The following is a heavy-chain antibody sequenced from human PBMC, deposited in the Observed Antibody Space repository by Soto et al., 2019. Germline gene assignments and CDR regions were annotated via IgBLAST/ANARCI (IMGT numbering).Heavy chain of an antibody. CDR2: INPNSGGT. J-gene: IGHJ6*02. Sequence: QVQLVQSGAEVKKPGASVKVSCKASGYTFTGYYMHWVRQAPGQGLEWMGWINPNSGGTNYAQKFQGWVTMTRDTSISTAYMELSRLRSDDTAVYYCARDGYCSSTSCYPLNYYYYGMDVWGQGTTVTVSS. V-gene: IGHV1-2*04. D-gene: IGHD2-2*03. CDR1: GYTFTGYY. CDR3: ARDGYCSSTSCYPLNYYYYGMDV.